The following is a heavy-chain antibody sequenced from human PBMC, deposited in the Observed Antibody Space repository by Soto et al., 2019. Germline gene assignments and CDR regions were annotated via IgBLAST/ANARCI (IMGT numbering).Heavy chain of an antibody. D-gene: IGHD4-17*01. Sequence: ASVKVSCKASGYTFTSYGISGVRQAPGQGLEWMGWISAYNGNTNYAQKLQGRVTMTTDASTSTAYMELRSLRSDDTAVYYCATYEYGDYAFDIWGQGTMVTVSS. V-gene: IGHV1-18*01. CDR2: ISAYNGNT. CDR3: ATYEYGDYAFDI. J-gene: IGHJ3*02. CDR1: GYTFTSYG.